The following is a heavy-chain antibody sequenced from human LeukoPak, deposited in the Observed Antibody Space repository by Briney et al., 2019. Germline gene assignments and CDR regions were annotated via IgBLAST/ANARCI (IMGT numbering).Heavy chain of an antibody. J-gene: IGHJ4*02. D-gene: IGHD1-1*01. CDR2: ISGSGGST. V-gene: IGHV3-23*01. CDR3: ARTGTTFDY. Sequence: SGGSLRLSCAASGFTFSSYAMSWVRQAPGKGLEWVSAISGSGGSTYYADSVKGRFTISRDNAKNSLYQQMNSLRAEDTAVYYCARTGTTFDYWGQGTLVTVSS. CDR1: GFTFSSYA.